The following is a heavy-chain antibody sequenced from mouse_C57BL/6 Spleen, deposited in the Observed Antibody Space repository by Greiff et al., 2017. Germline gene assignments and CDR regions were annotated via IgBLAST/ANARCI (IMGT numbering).Heavy chain of an antibody. Sequence: QVQLQQSGPALVKPGASVKISCKASGYAFSSSWMNWVKQRPGKGLEWIGRIYPGDGDTNYNGKFKGKATLTADKSSSTAYMQLSSLTSEDSAVYFCARETTEDYWGQGTTLTVSS. CDR1: GYAFSSSW. D-gene: IGHD1-1*01. CDR3: ARETTEDY. V-gene: IGHV1-82*01. J-gene: IGHJ2*01. CDR2: IYPGDGDT.